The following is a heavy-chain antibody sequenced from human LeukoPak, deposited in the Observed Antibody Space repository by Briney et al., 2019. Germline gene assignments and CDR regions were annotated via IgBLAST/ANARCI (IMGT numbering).Heavy chain of an antibody. CDR1: GYTFTGYY. J-gene: IGHJ4*02. V-gene: IGHV1-2*06. CDR3: AKAKPQGSDLDFDY. CDR2: INPNSGDT. D-gene: IGHD1-14*01. Sequence: GATVKVSCKTSGYTFTGYYMHWVRQAPGQGLEWMGRINPNSGDTNYAQKFQGRVTMTGDTSITTAYMELNSLRSDDTAVYYCAKAKPQGSDLDFDYWGQGTLVTVSS.